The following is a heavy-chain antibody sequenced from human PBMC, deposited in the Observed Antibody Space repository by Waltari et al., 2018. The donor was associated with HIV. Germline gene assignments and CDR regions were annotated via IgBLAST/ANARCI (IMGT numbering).Heavy chain of an antibody. CDR1: GGTFSSYA. Sequence: VQLVQSGADVKKPGSSVKVSCKASGGTFSSYAMHVVRQALGQGLEWMGRIIPIFDSTDYPQKFQDRVTITADESTNTAYMELSSLRSEDTAVYYCARGAGPNSGWSLGTFDIWGQGTKVTVSS. CDR2: IIPIFDST. J-gene: IGHJ3*02. D-gene: IGHD6-19*01. V-gene: IGHV1-69*12. CDR3: ARGAGPNSGWSLGTFDI.